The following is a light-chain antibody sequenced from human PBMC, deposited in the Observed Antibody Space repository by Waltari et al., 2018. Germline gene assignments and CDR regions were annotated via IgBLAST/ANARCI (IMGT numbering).Light chain of an antibody. V-gene: IGLV1-40*01. J-gene: IGLJ3*02. Sequence: QSVLTQPPSVSGAPGQRVTIACTGTTSNIRAGFDVHWYQQVPGTAPKVLIYGNNNRPSGVPDRFSVSKSGTSASLAITGLQAEDEADYYCQSYDRSLSGWVFGGGTKLTVL. CDR1: TSNIRAGFD. CDR3: QSYDRSLSGWV. CDR2: GNN.